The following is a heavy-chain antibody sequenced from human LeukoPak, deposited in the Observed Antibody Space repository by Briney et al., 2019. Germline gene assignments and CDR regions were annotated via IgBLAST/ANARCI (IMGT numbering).Heavy chain of an antibody. CDR1: GGSISSYY. J-gene: IGHJ4*02. CDR3: ARGIVGAISPFDY. D-gene: IGHD1-26*01. V-gene: IGHV4-39*07. Sequence: PSETLSLTCTVSGGSISSYYWGWIRQPPGKGLEWIGSIYYSGSTYYNPSLKSRVTISVDTSKNQFSLKLSSVTAADTAVYYCARGIVGAISPFDYWGQGTLVTVSS. CDR2: IYYSGST.